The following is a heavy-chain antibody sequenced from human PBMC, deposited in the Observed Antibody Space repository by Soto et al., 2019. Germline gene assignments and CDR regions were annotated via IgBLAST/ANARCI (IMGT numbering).Heavy chain of an antibody. J-gene: IGHJ4*02. CDR2: IIPIFGTA. V-gene: IGHV1-69*13. CDR3: ARAPLRYYDSSGYYLPFDY. D-gene: IGHD3-22*01. Sequence: RASVKVSCKASGGTFSSYAISWVRQAPGQGLEWMGGIIPIFGTANYAQKFQGRVTITADESTSTAYMELSSLRSEDTAVYYCARAPLRYYDSSGYYLPFDYWGQGTLVTVSS. CDR1: GGTFSSYA.